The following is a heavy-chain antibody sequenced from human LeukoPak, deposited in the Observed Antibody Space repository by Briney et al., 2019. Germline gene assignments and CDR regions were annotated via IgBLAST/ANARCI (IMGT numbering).Heavy chain of an antibody. J-gene: IGHJ4*02. Sequence: GGSLRLSCAASGFTFNNYALSWVRQAPGKGLEWVSTITGSGGSTYYADSVKGRFTISRDNSKNTLYLQMNSLRGEDTAVYYCAKGASGWPYYFDYWGQGTLVTVSS. CDR2: ITGSGGST. D-gene: IGHD6-19*01. CDR3: AKGASGWPYYFDY. CDR1: GFTFNNYA. V-gene: IGHV3-23*01.